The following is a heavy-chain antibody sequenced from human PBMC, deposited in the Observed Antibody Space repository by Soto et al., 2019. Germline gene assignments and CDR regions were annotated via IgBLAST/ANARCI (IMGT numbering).Heavy chain of an antibody. V-gene: IGHV3-30*03. CDR2: ISYDGSNK. D-gene: IGHD6-13*01. Sequence: GGSLRLSCAASGFTFSSYGMHWVRQDPGKGLEWVAVISYDGSNKYYADSVKGRFTISRDNSKNTLYLQWSSLKASDTAMYYCARLQAAAGDNDLTFDYWGQGTLVTVSS. J-gene: IGHJ4*02. CDR3: ARLQAAAGDNDLTFDY. CDR1: GFTFSSYG.